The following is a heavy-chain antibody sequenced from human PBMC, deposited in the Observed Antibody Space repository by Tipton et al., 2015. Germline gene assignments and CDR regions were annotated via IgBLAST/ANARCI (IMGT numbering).Heavy chain of an antibody. CDR2: IGYDGSDE. D-gene: IGHD2-15*01. Sequence: SLRLSCAASGIRFSSYGMNWVRQAPGKGLEWVANIGYDGSDEDYADSVRGRFTISRDNSRNTLYLQMNSLRAEDTAVYYCARDPVSYCSGVHCNSHWFDPWGQGTLVTVSS. CDR3: ARDPVSYCSGVHCNSHWFDP. CDR1: GIRFSSYG. J-gene: IGHJ5*02. V-gene: IGHV3-33*01.